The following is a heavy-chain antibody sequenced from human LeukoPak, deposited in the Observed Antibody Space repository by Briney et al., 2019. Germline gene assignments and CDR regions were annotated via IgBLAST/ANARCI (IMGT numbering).Heavy chain of an antibody. CDR3: ARGGLSGYYFFMDV. D-gene: IGHD3-10*01. Sequence: SQTLSLTCTVSGVSISSGNYYWTWIRQPPGKGLEWIGYIYYSGSTYYNPSLKSRLTISIDTSKNQFSLKLSSVTVADTAVYFCARGGLSGYYFFMDVWGQGTTVTVSS. CDR1: GVSISSGNYY. V-gene: IGHV4-30-4*01. J-gene: IGHJ6*02. CDR2: IYYSGST.